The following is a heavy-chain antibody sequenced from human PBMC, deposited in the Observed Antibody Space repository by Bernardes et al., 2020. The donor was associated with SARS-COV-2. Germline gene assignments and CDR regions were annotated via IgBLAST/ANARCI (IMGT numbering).Heavy chain of an antibody. D-gene: IGHD3-22*01. CDR1: GFTLSSYA. Sequence: GGSLSLSCAASGFTLSSYAMSWVRQAPGKGLEWVSAICGSSGSPYSADSVKGRFTISRDNSKNTRYLQVNSLRAEDTAVYYCAKVDYSGITMIVVVRRLDAFDIWGQGTMVTVSS. V-gene: IGHV3-23*01. CDR2: ICGSSGSP. J-gene: IGHJ3*02. CDR3: AKVDYSGITMIVVVRRLDAFDI.